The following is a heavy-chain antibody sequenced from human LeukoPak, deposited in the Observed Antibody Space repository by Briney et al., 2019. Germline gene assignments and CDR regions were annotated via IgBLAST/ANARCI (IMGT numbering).Heavy chain of an antibody. Sequence: ASVKVSCKASGYTFTSYGISWVRQAPGQGLEWMGWISAYNGNTNYAQKLQGRVTMTTDTSTSTAYMELRSLRSDDTAVYYCARCVVVPAAPYYYYMDVWGKGTTVTVSS. CDR2: ISAYNGNT. J-gene: IGHJ6*03. D-gene: IGHD2-2*01. CDR1: GYTFTSYG. CDR3: ARCVVVPAAPYYYYMDV. V-gene: IGHV1-18*01.